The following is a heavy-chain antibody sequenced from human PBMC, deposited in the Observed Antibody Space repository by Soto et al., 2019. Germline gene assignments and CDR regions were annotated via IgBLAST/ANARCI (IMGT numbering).Heavy chain of an antibody. CDR3: AKVDSSGYYFPSDN. CDR1: GFTFSSYA. J-gene: IGHJ4*02. D-gene: IGHD3-22*01. V-gene: IGHV3-23*01. CDR2: ISGSGGST. Sequence: GGSLRLSCAASGFTFSSYAMSWVRQAPGKGLEWVSAISGSGGSTYYADSVKGRFTISRDNSKNTLYLQMNSLRAEDTAVYYCAKVDSSGYYFPSDNWGQGTLVTVSS.